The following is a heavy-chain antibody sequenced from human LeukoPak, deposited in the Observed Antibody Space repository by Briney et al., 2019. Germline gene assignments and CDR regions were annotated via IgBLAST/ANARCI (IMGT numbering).Heavy chain of an antibody. Sequence: GGSLRLSCAASGFTFSSYWMSWGRQAPGKGLEWVANIKQDGSEKYYVDSVKGRFTISRDNAKNSLYLQMNSLRAEDTAVYYCARVTYYYDSSGYYGDYWGQGTLVTVSS. CDR1: GFTFSSYW. J-gene: IGHJ4*02. CDR3: ARVTYYYDSSGYYGDY. V-gene: IGHV3-7*04. CDR2: IKQDGSEK. D-gene: IGHD3-22*01.